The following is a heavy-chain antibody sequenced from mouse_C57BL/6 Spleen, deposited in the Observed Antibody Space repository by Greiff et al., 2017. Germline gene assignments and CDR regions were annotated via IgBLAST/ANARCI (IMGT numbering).Heavy chain of an antibody. CDR3: ARVYGSSYWYFDV. D-gene: IGHD1-1*01. CDR1: GFTFSDYG. Sequence: EVHLVESGGGLVKPGGSLKLSCAASGFTFSDYGMHWVRQAPEKGLEWVAYISSGSSTIYYADTVKGRFTISRDNAQNTLFLQMTSLRSEDTAMYYCARVYGSSYWYFDVWGTGTTGTGSS. J-gene: IGHJ1*03. V-gene: IGHV5-17*01. CDR2: ISSGSSTI.